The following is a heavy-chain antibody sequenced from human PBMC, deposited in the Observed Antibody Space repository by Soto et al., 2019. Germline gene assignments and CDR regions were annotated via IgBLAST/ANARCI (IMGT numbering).Heavy chain of an antibody. Sequence: SETLSLTCAVSGGSISSSNWWSWVRQPPGKGLEWIGEIYHSGSTNYNPSLKSRVTISVDKSKNQFSLKLSSVTAADTAVYYCARVSGSYYYGMDVWGQGTTVTVPS. D-gene: IGHD1-26*01. CDR3: ARVSGSYYYGMDV. CDR1: GGSISSSNW. V-gene: IGHV4-4*02. CDR2: IYHSGST. J-gene: IGHJ6*02.